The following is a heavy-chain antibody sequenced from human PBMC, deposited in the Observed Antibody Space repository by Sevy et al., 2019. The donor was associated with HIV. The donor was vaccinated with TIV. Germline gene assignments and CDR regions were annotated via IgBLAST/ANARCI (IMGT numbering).Heavy chain of an antibody. V-gene: IGHV1-2*02. CDR3: ARAPHHCSSTSXPFDX. Sequence: ASVKVSCKASGYTFTGYYMHWVRQAPGQGLEWMGWINPNSGGTNYAQKFQGRVTMTRDTSISTAYMELSRLRSDDTAVYYCARAPHHCSSTSXPFDXWGQGTLVTVSS. CDR1: GYTFTGYY. CDR2: INPNSGGT. J-gene: IGHJ4*02. D-gene: IGHD2-2*01.